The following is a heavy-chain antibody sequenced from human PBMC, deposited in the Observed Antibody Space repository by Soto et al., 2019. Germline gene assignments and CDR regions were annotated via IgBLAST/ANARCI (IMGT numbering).Heavy chain of an antibody. J-gene: IGHJ4*02. CDR3: ARVGYDFCFDY. CDR1: GFTFSSYA. V-gene: IGHV3-30-3*01. CDR2: ISYDGSNK. D-gene: IGHD3-3*01. Sequence: QVQLVESGGGVVQPGRSLRLSCAASGFTFSSYAMHWVRQATGKGLEWVAVISYDGSNKYYADSVKGRFTISRDNSKNTLYLQMNSLRAEDTAVYYCARVGYDFCFDYWGQGTLVTVSS.